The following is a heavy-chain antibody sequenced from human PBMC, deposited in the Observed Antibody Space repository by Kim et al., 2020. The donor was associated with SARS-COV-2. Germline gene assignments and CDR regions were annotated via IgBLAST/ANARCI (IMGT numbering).Heavy chain of an antibody. CDR3: AGRGCSSTSCYANYYGMDV. V-gene: IGHV1-3*01. J-gene: IGHJ6*02. D-gene: IGHD2-2*01. CDR2: INAGNGNT. CDR1: GYTFTSYA. Sequence: ASVKVSCKASGYTFTSYAMHWVRQAPGQRLEWMGWINAGNGNTKYSQKFQGRVTITRDTSASTAYMELSSLRSEDTAVYYCAGRGCSSTSCYANYYGMDVWGQGTTVTVSS.